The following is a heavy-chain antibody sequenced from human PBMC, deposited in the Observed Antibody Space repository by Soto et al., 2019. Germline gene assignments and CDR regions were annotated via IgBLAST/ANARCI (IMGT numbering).Heavy chain of an antibody. Sequence: SSETLSLTCTVSGGSVSSNYWTWIRQPAGKGLEWIGRMYISGTTDYNPSLRGRVTMSVDTSKNHFSLTLTSVTAADTAVYYCAIEREVLFLIDPWGRGTLVTVSS. CDR2: MYISGTT. CDR1: GGSVSSNY. J-gene: IGHJ5*02. CDR3: AIEREVLFLIDP. D-gene: IGHD3-3*01. V-gene: IGHV4-4*07.